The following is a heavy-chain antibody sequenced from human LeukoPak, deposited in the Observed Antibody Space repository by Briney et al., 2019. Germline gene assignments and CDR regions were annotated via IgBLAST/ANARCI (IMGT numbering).Heavy chain of an antibody. Sequence: ASVKVSCKASDYTFTNYGINWVRQAPGQGLEWMGWISAYNGDTNYAQKFQGRVTMTTDTSTSTAYMELRSLRSDDTAVYYCARDTTLWFGDGRWNWFDPWGQGTLVTVSS. CDR2: ISAYNGDT. J-gene: IGHJ5*02. CDR1: DYTFTNYG. V-gene: IGHV1-18*01. D-gene: IGHD3-10*01. CDR3: ARDTTLWFGDGRWNWFDP.